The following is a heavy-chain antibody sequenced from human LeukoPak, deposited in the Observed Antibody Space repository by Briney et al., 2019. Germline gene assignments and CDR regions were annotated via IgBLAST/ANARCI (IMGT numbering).Heavy chain of an antibody. CDR3: AKVRVNRSGWSDAFDI. CDR2: ISGSGGST. D-gene: IGHD6-19*01. CDR1: GFTFSSYA. J-gene: IGHJ3*02. V-gene: IGHV3-23*01. Sequence: GGSLRLSCAASGFTFSSYAMSWVRQAPGKGLEWVSAISGSGGSTYYADSVKGRFTISRDNSKNTLYLQMNSLRAEDTAVYYCAKVRVNRSGWSDAFDIWGQGTMVTVSS.